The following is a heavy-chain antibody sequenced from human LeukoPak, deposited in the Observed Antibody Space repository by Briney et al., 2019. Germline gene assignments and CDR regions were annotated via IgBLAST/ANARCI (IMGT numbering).Heavy chain of an antibody. CDR1: GFNFNNYG. V-gene: IGHV3-23*01. CDR2: VSISGDNT. J-gene: IGHJ6*03. CDR3: ARGRGTNPSGYYYYMDV. D-gene: IGHD1-1*01. Sequence: GTLRLSCAASGFNFNNYGMSWVRQAPEKGLEWVSSVSISGDNTYYSDSVKGRFTISRDNSKDTLDLLMSSLRADDTAVYYCARGRGTNPSGYYYYMDVWGKGTTVTVSS.